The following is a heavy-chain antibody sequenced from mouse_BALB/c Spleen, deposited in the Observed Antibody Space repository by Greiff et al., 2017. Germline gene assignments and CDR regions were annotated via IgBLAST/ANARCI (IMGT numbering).Heavy chain of an antibody. CDR1: GYTFTSYW. J-gene: IGHJ2*01. V-gene: IGHV1S81*02. CDR3: ASRGSSVDY. Sequence: QVQLKQPGAELVKPGASVKLSCKASGYTFTSYWMHWVKQRPGQGLEWIGEINPSNGRTNYNEKFKSKATLTVDKSSSTAYMQLSSLTSEDSAVYYCASRGSSVDYWGQGTTLTVSS. D-gene: IGHD1-1*01. CDR2: INPSNGRT.